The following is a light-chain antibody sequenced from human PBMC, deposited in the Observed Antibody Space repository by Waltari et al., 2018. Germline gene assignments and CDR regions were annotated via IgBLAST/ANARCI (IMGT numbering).Light chain of an antibody. J-gene: IGKJ4*01. CDR3: QQYYSIPLT. V-gene: IGKV4-1*01. CDR2: WAS. CDR1: HNVLYSSNGRNY. Sequence: DIVLTQSPDSLAESLGARATNDCKSSHNVLYSSNGRNYLAWYQQKPGQPPKLLIYWASTRESGVPDRISGGGSGTDFTLTISSLQAEDVAVYYCQQYYSIPLTFGGGTKVEIK.